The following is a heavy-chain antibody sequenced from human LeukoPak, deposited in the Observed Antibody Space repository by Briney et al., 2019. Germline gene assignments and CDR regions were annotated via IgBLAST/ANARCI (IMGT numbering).Heavy chain of an antibody. Sequence: GGSLRLSCEASGFTFSSYAMSWVRQAPGKGLEWVSVISGSGGSTYYADPVKGRFTISRDNSKNTLYLQMNSLRAEDTAVYYCAKSMSKKPIDYWGQGTLVTVSS. CDR1: GFTFSSYA. J-gene: IGHJ4*02. V-gene: IGHV3-23*01. CDR3: AKSMSKKPIDY. CDR2: ISGSGGST.